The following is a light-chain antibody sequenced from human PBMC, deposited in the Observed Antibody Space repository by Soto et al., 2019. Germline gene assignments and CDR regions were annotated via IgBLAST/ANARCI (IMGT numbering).Light chain of an antibody. CDR2: WAS. CDR3: QQYHSAPQS. CDR1: QSVLYSPNNKNY. Sequence: DIVMTQSPDSLAVSLGERATINCKSSQSVLYSPNNKNYLAWYQQKPGPPPKLLIYWASTRESGVPDRFSGSGSGTDFTLTISSLQAEYLAFYYCQQYHSAPQSFGQGTKVEIK. J-gene: IGKJ1*01. V-gene: IGKV4-1*01.